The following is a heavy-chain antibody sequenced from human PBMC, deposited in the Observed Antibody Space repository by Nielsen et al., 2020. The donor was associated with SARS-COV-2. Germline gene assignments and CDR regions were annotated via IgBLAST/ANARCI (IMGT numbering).Heavy chain of an antibody. CDR1: GFTFTSYA. D-gene: IGHD2-15*01. J-gene: IGHJ1*01. Sequence: GGSLRLSCAASGFTFTSYAMTWVRQAPGKGLEWISYISSSGAYTNYADSLKGRFTISRDNAKNSIHLQMNSLRAEDTAVYYCAKSGYCNGGICYSTEFFQDWGQGTLVTVSS. CDR2: ISSSGAYT. CDR3: AKSGYCNGGICYSTEFFQD. V-gene: IGHV3-21*05.